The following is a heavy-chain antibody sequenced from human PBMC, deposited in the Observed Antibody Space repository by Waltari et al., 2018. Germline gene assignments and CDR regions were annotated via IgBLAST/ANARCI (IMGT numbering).Heavy chain of an antibody. D-gene: IGHD1-26*01. V-gene: IGHV3-30*18. CDR3: ANDLEGSGSNYFFDN. J-gene: IGHJ4*02. CDR1: GFIFNTYA. CDR2: ISDDGNIK. Sequence: QVQLVESGGGEVQPGTSLRLSCAASGFIFNTYAMHWVRQAPGKWLEWVAVISDDGNIKYYADSVKGRFTISRDNSKNTLFLQMSSLRAEDTAVYYCANDLEGSGSNYFFDNWGQGTLVTVSS.